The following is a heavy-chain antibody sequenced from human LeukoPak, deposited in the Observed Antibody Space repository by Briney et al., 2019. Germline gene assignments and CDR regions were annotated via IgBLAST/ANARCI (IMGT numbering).Heavy chain of an antibody. V-gene: IGHV4-30-2*01. Sequence: SGTLSLTCAVSGVSISSGDYSWSWLRQPPGKGLEWIGYIYHTGTTYYNPSLKGRGTISLDRSKNQFSLKLTSVTAADTAVYYCAGDFGSGSYRFDYWGQGTLVTVSS. J-gene: IGHJ4*02. CDR1: GVSISSGDYS. D-gene: IGHD3-10*01. CDR3: AGDFGSGSYRFDY. CDR2: IYHTGTT.